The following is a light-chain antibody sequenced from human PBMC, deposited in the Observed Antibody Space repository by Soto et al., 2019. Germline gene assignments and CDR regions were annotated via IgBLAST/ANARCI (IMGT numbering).Light chain of an antibody. J-gene: IGKJ4*02. Sequence: EFVLTQSPGTLSLSPGDRATLSCRASQTVRNNYLAWYQQKPGQAPRLLIYDASSRATGIPDRFSGGGSGTDFTLTISRLEPEDFAVYYCQQFSGYPLTFGGGTKVEIK. CDR3: QQFSGYPLT. V-gene: IGKV3-20*01. CDR2: DAS. CDR1: QTVRNNY.